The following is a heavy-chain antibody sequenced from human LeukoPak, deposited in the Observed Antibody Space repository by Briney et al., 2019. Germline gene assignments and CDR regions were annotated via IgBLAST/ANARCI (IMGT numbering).Heavy chain of an antibody. V-gene: IGHV4-59*01. J-gene: IGHJ6*03. CDR2: IYYSGST. CDR3: ARSYSYYYYYMDV. Sequence: PSETLSLTCTVSGGSISSYYWSWIRQPPGKGLEWIGYIYYSGSTNYNPSLKSRVTISVDTSKNQFSPKLSSVTAADTAVYYCARSYSYYYYYMDVWGKGTTVTISS. D-gene: IGHD2-15*01. CDR1: GGSISSYY.